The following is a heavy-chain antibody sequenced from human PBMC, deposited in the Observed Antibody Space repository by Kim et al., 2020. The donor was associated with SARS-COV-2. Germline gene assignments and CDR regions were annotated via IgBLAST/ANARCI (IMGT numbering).Heavy chain of an antibody. Sequence: GGSLRLSCAASGFTFSSYGMHWVHQAPGKGLEWVAVIWYDGSNKYYADSVKGRFTISRDNSKNTLYLQMNSLRVEDTAVYYCARDLERYGGYVTYYYGMDVWGQGTTVTVSS. J-gene: IGHJ6*02. V-gene: IGHV3-33*01. CDR1: GFTFSSYG. D-gene: IGHD5-12*01. CDR2: IWYDGSNK. CDR3: ARDLERYGGYVTYYYGMDV.